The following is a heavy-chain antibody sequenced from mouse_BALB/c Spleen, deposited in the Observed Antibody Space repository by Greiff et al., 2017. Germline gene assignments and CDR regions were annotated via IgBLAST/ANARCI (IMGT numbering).Heavy chain of an antibody. CDR1: GFTFSSYD. CDR2: INSNGGST. V-gene: IGHV5-6-3*01. Sequence: EVQVVESGGGLVQPGGSLKLSCAASGFTFSSYDMSWVRQTPDKRLELVATINSNGGSTYYPDSVKGRFTISRDNAKNTLYLQMSSLKSEDTAMYYCARGGDSFAYWGQGTLVTVSA. J-gene: IGHJ3*01. CDR3: ARGGDSFAY.